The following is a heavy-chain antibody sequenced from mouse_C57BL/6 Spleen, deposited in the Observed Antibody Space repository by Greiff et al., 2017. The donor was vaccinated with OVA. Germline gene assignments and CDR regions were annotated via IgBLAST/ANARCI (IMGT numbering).Heavy chain of an antibody. V-gene: IGHV1-64*01. CDR3: TSLETRTIAY. CDR1: GYTFTSYW. D-gene: IGHD2-13*01. J-gene: IGHJ3*01. Sequence: QVQLQQPGAELVKLGASLKLSCKAFGYTFTSYWMHWVKQRLGQGFEWIGMFHHNIGSITYIEKFKTKANLTVDKSSSTAYMQLSSLTSEDSAVYYCTSLETRTIAYWGQGTLVTVSA. CDR2: FHHNIGSI.